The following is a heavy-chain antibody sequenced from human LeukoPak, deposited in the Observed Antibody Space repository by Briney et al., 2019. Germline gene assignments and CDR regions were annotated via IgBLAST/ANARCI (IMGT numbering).Heavy chain of an antibody. CDR1: GGTFSSYA. J-gene: IGHJ4*02. Sequence: SVKLSCKASGGTFSSYAISWVRQAPGQGLEWMGGIIPIFGTANYAQKFQGRVTITSDESTSTAYMELSSLRSEDTAVYYCARKGQRLVLRGGQFDSWGQGTLVTAPS. CDR3: ARKGQRLVLRGGQFDS. CDR2: IIPIFGTA. D-gene: IGHD6-13*01. V-gene: IGHV1-69*13.